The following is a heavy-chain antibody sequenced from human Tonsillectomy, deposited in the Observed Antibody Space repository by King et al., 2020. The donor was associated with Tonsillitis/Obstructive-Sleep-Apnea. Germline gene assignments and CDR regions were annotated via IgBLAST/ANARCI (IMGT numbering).Heavy chain of an antibody. D-gene: IGHD4-17*01. Sequence: QLVQSGGGVVQPGRSLRLSCAASGFTFSSYAMHWVRQAPGKGLEWVAVISYDASNKYYPDSVKGRFTISRDNSKNTLYLQMNSLRAEDTAVYYCARTDTTADYGMDVWGQGTTVTVSS. CDR3: ARTDTTADYGMDV. J-gene: IGHJ6*02. CDR1: GFTFSSYA. CDR2: ISYDASNK. V-gene: IGHV3-30*04.